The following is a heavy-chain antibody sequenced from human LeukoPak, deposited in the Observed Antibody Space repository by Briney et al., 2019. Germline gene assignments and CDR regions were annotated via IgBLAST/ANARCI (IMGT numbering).Heavy chain of an antibody. CDR3: ARDGGGTSFDF. Sequence: SETLSLTCAVYGGSFSGYYWSWIRQPPGKGLEWIGEINHSGSTNYNPSLKSRVTISVDTSKNQFSLKLSSVSPEDTAVYYCARDGGGTSFDFWGQGTLVTVSS. CDR1: GGSFSGYY. D-gene: IGHD1-1*01. J-gene: IGHJ4*02. CDR2: INHSGST. V-gene: IGHV4-34*01.